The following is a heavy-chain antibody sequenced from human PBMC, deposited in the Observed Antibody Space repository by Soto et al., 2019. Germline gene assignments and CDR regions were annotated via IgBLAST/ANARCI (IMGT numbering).Heavy chain of an antibody. Sequence: SETLSVTCSVSGGSMSSNYWSWIRQSPGKGLEWIGFVYYGGTNYNPSFESRVTMSVDTPKKQFSLELGSVTAADTAVYYCVSYRGAFYFEYWGPGTLVTVSS. D-gene: IGHD4-4*01. CDR2: VYYGGT. V-gene: IGHV4-59*01. J-gene: IGHJ4*01. CDR3: VSYRGAFYFEY. CDR1: GGSMSSNY.